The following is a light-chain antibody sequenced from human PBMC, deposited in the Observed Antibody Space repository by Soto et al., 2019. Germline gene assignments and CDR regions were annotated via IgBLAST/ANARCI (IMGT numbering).Light chain of an antibody. CDR3: QQYNTYPWT. Sequence: DIQMTQSPSTLSASVGDRVTITCRASQYISIWLAWYQQKPGKAPRLLIYDTSNLEDGVPSTFSGSGSGTDFTLTVSSLQPDDSATYYCQQYNTYPWTFGQGTKVDI. V-gene: IGKV1-5*01. J-gene: IGKJ1*01. CDR2: DTS. CDR1: QYISIW.